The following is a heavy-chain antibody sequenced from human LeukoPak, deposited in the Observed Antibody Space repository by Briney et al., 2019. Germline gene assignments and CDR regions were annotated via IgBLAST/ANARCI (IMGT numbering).Heavy chain of an antibody. J-gene: IGHJ4*02. V-gene: IGHV3-15*01. CDR2: IKSKTDGGTT. CDR1: GFTFSNAW. D-gene: IGHD3-10*01. Sequence: GGSLRLSCAASGFTFSNAWMGWVRPAPGKGLEWVGRIKSKTDGGTTGYAAPVKGRFTISRDDSKNTLYLQMNSLKTADKAVYYCTTGITMVRGVIHLIDYWGQGTLVTVSS. CDR3: TTGITMVRGVIHLIDY.